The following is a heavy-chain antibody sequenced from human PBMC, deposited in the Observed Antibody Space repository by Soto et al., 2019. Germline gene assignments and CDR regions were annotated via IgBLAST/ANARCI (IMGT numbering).Heavy chain of an antibody. Sequence: SETLSLTCTVSGGSNIRDGYYWSWIRQHPGKGLEWIAYISYSGSSYSNPSLKSRVTISADTSKNQFSLRLTSVTAADTAVYFCARATPAGSADFWGQGPLVT. V-gene: IGHV4-31*03. CDR2: ISYSGSS. CDR3: ARATPAGSADF. D-gene: IGHD2-2*01. J-gene: IGHJ4*02. CDR1: GGSNIRDGYY.